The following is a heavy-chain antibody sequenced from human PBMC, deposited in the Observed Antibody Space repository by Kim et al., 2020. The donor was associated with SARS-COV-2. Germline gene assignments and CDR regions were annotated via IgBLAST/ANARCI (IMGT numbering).Heavy chain of an antibody. Sequence: ANYAQKFQGRVTITADKSTSTAYMELRSRRSEDTAVYYGAREPPGGWFDPWGQGTLVTVSS. CDR2: A. CDR3: AREPPGGWFDP. D-gene: IGHD3-10*01. V-gene: IGHV1-69*04. J-gene: IGHJ5*02.